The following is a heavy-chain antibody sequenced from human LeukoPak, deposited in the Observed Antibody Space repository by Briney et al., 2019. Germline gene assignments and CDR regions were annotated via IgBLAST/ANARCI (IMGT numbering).Heavy chain of an antibody. CDR2: IDWDDDK. J-gene: IGHJ5*02. CDR1: GFSLSTSGMR. V-gene: IGHV2-70*04. CDR3: ARIVGQQRGDNWFDP. Sequence: ESGPALVKPTQTLTLTCTFSGFSLSTSGMRVSWIRQPPGKALGWLARIDWDDDKFYSTSLKTRLTISKDTSKNQVVLTMTNMDSVDTATYYCARIVGQQRGDNWFDPWGQGTLVTVSS. D-gene: IGHD6-13*01.